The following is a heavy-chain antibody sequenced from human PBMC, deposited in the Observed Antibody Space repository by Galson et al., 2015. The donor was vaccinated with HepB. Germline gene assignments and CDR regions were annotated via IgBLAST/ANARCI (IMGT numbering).Heavy chain of an antibody. D-gene: IGHD6-19*01. V-gene: IGHV3-23*01. CDR2: IRGSGGSK. Sequence: SLRLSCAASGFIFSNYAMNWVRQAPGKGLDWVSAIRGSGGSKYYADSVKGRFTISRDNSKSTLYLQMNSLRAEDTAVYYCTKVRSGGWYSGRVAFDIWGQGTMVTVSS. CDR3: TKVRSGGWYSGRVAFDI. CDR1: GFIFSNYA. J-gene: IGHJ3*02.